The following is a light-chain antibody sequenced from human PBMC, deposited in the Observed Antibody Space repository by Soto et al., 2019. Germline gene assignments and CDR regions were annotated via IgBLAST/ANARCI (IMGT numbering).Light chain of an antibody. Sequence: EIVLTQSPGALSLSPGERATLSCGASQSVSSSYLAWYQQKPGQAPRLLIYGASTRATGIPDRFSGSGSGTDFTLTISRLEPEDFAVSYCQQYGSSPRTFGQGTQVDIK. CDR1: QSVSSSY. V-gene: IGKV3-20*01. CDR3: QQYGSSPRT. J-gene: IGKJ1*01. CDR2: GAS.